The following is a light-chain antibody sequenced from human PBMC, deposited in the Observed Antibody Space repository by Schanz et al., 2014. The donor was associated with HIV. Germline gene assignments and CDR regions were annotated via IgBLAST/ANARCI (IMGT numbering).Light chain of an antibody. V-gene: IGKV1-12*01. CDR2: EAS. CDR1: QSVSPW. J-gene: IGKJ1*01. CDR3: QQANSFPWT. Sequence: GDRVTITCRASQSVSPWLAWYQQKPGRAPKLLINEASNVQSGVPSRFSGSGSGTDFTLTISSLQPEDFATYYCQQANSFPWTFGQGTKVEIK.